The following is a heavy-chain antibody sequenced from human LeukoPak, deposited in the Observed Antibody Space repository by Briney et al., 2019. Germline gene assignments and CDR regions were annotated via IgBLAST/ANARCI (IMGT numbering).Heavy chain of an antibody. V-gene: IGHV4-4*07. CDR2: ICTSGST. D-gene: IGHD6-6*01. CDR3: ARDAISTSIRVYSSSSEDYYYYYYMDV. CDR1: GGSISSYY. Sequence: SETLSLTCTVSGGSISSYYWSWIRQPAGKGLEWIGRICTSGSTNYNPSLKSRVTMSVDTSKNQFSLKLSSVAAADTAVYYCARDAISTSIRVYSSSSEDYYYYYYMDVWGKGTTVTVSS. J-gene: IGHJ6*03.